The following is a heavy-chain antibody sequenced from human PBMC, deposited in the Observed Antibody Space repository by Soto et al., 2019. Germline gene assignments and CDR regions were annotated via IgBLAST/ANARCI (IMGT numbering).Heavy chain of an antibody. CDR2: INPSGGST. CDR1: GYTFTSYY. CDR3: ARDFIAARRYYYYGMDV. Sequence: GASVKVSCKASGYTFTSYYMHWVRQAPGRGLEWMGIINPSGGSTSYAQKFQGGVTMTRDTSTSTVYMELSSLRSEDTAVYYCARDFIAARRYYYYGMDVWGQGTTVTVSS. J-gene: IGHJ6*02. V-gene: IGHV1-46*01. D-gene: IGHD6-6*01.